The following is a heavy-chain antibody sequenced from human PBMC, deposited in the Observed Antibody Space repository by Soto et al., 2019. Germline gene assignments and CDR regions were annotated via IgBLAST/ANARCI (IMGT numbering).Heavy chain of an antibody. D-gene: IGHD3-10*01. V-gene: IGHV3-23*01. J-gene: IGHJ4*02. Sequence: EVQLLESGGGWVQPGGSRRLSGAASGFTFSSNAMSWVRQAPGKGLEWVSAISGRGGSTNYADSVKGRFTISRDNSKNTLYLQMNSLRAEDTAVYYCAKEGGSGSYYPFDYWGQGTLVTVSS. CDR2: ISGRGGST. CDR3: AKEGGSGSYYPFDY. CDR1: GFTFSSNA.